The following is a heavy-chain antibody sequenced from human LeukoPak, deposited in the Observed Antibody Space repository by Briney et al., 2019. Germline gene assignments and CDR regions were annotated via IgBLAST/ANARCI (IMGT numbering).Heavy chain of an antibody. Sequence: GGSLRLSCAASGFTFSSYWMSWVRQAPGKGLEWVANIKQDGSEKYYVDSVKGRFTISRDNAKNSLYLQMNSLRAEDTAVYYCATYIAAAGPQPYYYHYYMDVWGKGTTVTVSS. D-gene: IGHD6-13*01. CDR2: IKQDGSEK. CDR3: ATYIAAAGPQPYYYHYYMDV. J-gene: IGHJ6*03. CDR1: GFTFSSYW. V-gene: IGHV3-7*01.